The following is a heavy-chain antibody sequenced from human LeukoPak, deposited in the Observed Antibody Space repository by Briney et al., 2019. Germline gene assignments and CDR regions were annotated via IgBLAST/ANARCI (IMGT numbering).Heavy chain of an antibody. CDR1: GGSFSGYS. V-gene: IGHV4-34*01. J-gene: IGHJ6*02. D-gene: IGHD3-9*01. CDR2: INHSGGT. Sequence: SQTLSLTCAVYGGSFSGYSWNWIRQPPVKGLEWIGEINHSGGTNYNPSLKSRVTISVDTSKKQFSLKLSSVTAADTAVYYCARSYYDILTGPTNHYGMDVWGQGTTVTVSS. CDR3: ARSYYDILTGPTNHYGMDV.